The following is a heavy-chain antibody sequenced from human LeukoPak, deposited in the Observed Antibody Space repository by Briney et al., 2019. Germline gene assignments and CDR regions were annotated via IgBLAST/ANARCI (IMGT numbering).Heavy chain of an antibody. CDR2: VRTSGANI. J-gene: IGHJ4*02. Sequence: GGSLRLSCAASGFTFSSYTMTWVRQAPGKGLEWVSSVRTSGANIYGADSVKGRFTISRDNAKNSLYLQMNSLRAEDTAGYYCAREPPRTDTSNNYFDYWGQGTLVTVSS. CDR1: GFTFSSYT. V-gene: IGHV3-21*01. D-gene: IGHD2-2*01. CDR3: AREPPRTDTSNNYFDY.